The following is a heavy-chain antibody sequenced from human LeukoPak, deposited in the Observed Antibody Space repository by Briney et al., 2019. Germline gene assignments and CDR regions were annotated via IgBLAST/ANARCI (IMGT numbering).Heavy chain of an antibody. V-gene: IGHV4-59*01. CDR2: IYYSGST. J-gene: IGHJ4*02. Sequence: PSETLSLTCTVSGGSISSYYWIWIRQPPGQGLEWIGYIYYSGSTNYNPSLKSRVTISVDTSKNQFSLKLSSVTAADTAVYYCARSSVVGTIDYWGQGTLVTVSS. CDR1: GGSISSYY. D-gene: IGHD3-22*01. CDR3: ARSSVVGTIDY.